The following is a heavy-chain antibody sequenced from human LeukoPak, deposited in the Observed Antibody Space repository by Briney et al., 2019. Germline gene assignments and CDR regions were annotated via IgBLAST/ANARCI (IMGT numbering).Heavy chain of an antibody. V-gene: IGHV3-7*01. D-gene: IGHD4-11*01. CDR1: GFTFSSYW. Sequence: GGSLRLSCAASGFTFSSYWMSWVRQAPGKGLEWAANIKQDGSEKYYVDSVKGRFTISRDNAKNSLYLQMNSLRAGDTAVYYCASSYSNYDRFDPWGQGTLVTVSS. CDR2: IKQDGSEK. J-gene: IGHJ5*02. CDR3: ASSYSNYDRFDP.